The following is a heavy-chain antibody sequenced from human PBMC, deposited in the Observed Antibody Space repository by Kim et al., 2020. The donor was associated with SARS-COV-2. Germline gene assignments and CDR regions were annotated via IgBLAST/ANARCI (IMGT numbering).Heavy chain of an antibody. J-gene: IGHJ6*02. Sequence: GGSLRLSCAASGFTFSDHYMDWVRQAPGKGLEWVGRTRNKANSYTTEYAASVKGRFTISRDDSNNSLYLQMNSLKTEDTAVYYCTREIDYHPPYYYYGMDVWGQGTTVTVSS. CDR1: GFTFSDHY. CDR3: TREIDYHPPYYYYGMDV. D-gene: IGHD4-17*01. CDR2: TRNKANSYTT. V-gene: IGHV3-72*01.